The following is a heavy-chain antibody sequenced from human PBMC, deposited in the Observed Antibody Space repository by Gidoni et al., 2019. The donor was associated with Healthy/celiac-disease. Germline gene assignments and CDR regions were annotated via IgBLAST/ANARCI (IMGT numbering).Heavy chain of an antibody. CDR2: ISGSGGST. CDR3: AKAASRGDYCSSTSCYSGWFDP. CDR1: GFTFSSYA. V-gene: IGHV3-23*01. J-gene: IGHJ5*02. Sequence: EVQLLESGGGLVQPGGSLRLSCAASGFTFSSYAMSWVRQAPGKGLEWVSAISGSGGSTYYADSVKGRFTISRDNSKNTLYLQMNSLRAEDTAVYYCAKAASRGDYCSSTSCYSGWFDPWGQGTLVTVSS. D-gene: IGHD2-2*02.